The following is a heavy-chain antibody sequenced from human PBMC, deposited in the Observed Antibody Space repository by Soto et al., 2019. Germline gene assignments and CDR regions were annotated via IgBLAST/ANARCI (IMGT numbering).Heavy chain of an antibody. V-gene: IGHV3-23*01. Sequence: EVQLLESGGGLVQPGGSLRLSCAASGFTFSSYAMSWVRQAPGKGLEWVSAISGSGGSTYYADSVKGRFTISRDNSKNTLYLQMNSLRAEDTAVYYCAKYLAGYDYDFWSGYYRYYYYVMDVWGQGTTVTVSS. D-gene: IGHD3-3*01. CDR2: ISGSGGST. CDR3: AKYLAGYDYDFWSGYYRYYYYVMDV. CDR1: GFTFSSYA. J-gene: IGHJ6*02.